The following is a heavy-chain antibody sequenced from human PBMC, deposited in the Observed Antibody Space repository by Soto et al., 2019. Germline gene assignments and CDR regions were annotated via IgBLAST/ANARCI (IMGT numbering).Heavy chain of an antibody. D-gene: IGHD4-4*01. V-gene: IGHV3-11*01. CDR2: ISSGGVTI. CDR3: ARDIGTVTKRDTLDY. CDR1: GFTFSDYY. Sequence: GGSLRLSCAASGFTFSDYYMSWIRQAPGKGLEWISYISSGGVTIYYADSVKGRFTISRDNAKNSLYLQMNSLRAEDTAVYYCARDIGTVTKRDTLDYWGQGTLVTVSS. J-gene: IGHJ4*02.